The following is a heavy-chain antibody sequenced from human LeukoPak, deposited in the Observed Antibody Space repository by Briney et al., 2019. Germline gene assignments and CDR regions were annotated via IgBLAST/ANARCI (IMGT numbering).Heavy chain of an antibody. J-gene: IGHJ6*02. CDR3: VRDYQFIQEV. Sequence: GGSLRLSCVASGFTFSNYWMLWVRQAPGKGLMWVSLISTDGKSTRYAESVKGRFTISRDSAKNALYLQMDILRVEDTALYFCVRDYQFIQEVWGQGTTVTVSS. V-gene: IGHV3-74*01. CDR2: ISTDGKST. D-gene: IGHD2-2*01. CDR1: GFTFSNYW.